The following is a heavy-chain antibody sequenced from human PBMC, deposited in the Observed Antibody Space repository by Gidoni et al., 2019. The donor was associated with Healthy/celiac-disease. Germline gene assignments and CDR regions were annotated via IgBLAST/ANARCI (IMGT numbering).Heavy chain of an antibody. V-gene: IGHV3-64D*06. CDR1: GFTFSSYA. Sequence: EVQLVESGGGLVQPGGSLRLSCLASGFTFSSYAMHWVRQAPGKGLEYVSAISSNGGSTYYADSVKGRFTISRDNSKNTLYLQMSSLRAEDTAVYYCVKDGGYSYGSGFDYWGQGTLVTVSS. D-gene: IGHD5-18*01. CDR2: ISSNGGST. J-gene: IGHJ4*02. CDR3: VKDGGYSYGSGFDY.